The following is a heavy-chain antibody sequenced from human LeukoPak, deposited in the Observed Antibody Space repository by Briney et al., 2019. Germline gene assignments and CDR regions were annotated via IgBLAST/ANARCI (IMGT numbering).Heavy chain of an antibody. V-gene: IGHV4-39*01. CDR2: VYYSGST. CDR1: GGSVSSHRYY. CDR3: AGGQVKQQLLPRTGSRDYYYYMDV. D-gene: IGHD6-13*01. J-gene: IGHJ6*03. Sequence: SETLSLTCTVSGGSVSSHRYYWGWLRQPPGKGLEWIGSVYYSGSTYYNPSLKSRVTISVDTSKNQFSLKLSSVTAADTAVYYCAGGQVKQQLLPRTGSRDYYYYMDVWGKGTTVTVSS.